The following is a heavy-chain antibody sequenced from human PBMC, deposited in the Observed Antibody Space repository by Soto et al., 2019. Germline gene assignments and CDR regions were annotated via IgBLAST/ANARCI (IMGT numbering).Heavy chain of an antibody. CDR3: AKHSGYDLDYYYYMDV. CDR2: ISYDGSNK. D-gene: IGHD5-12*01. V-gene: IGHV3-30*18. J-gene: IGHJ6*03. CDR1: GFTFSSYG. Sequence: GGSLRLSCAASGFTFSSYGMHWVRQAPGKGLEWVAVISYDGSNKYYADSVKGRFTISRDNSKNTLYLQMNSLRAEDTAVYYCAKHSGYDLDYYYYMDVWGKGTMVTVSS.